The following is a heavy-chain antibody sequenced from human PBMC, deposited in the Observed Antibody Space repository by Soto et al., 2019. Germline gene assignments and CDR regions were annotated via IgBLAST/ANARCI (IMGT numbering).Heavy chain of an antibody. V-gene: IGHV4-34*01. D-gene: IGHD1-26*01. Sequence: SYTMAISRALYSDSFTNYLCRCIRQPPGKGLEWIGEINHSGRTNFNPPLKIRVTISVDRSKNQFSLKLRSVTAADTGVYYCASWLVGAPFDSWGHRPLVTVSS. CDR1: SDSFTNYL. J-gene: IGHJ4*01. CDR2: INHSGRT. CDR3: ASWLVGAPFDS.